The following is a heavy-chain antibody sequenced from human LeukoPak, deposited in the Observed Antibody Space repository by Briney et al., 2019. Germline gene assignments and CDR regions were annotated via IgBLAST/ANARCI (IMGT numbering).Heavy chain of an antibody. J-gene: IGHJ5*02. Sequence: ASVKVSCKASGYTFTNYGISWVRQAPGQGLEWMGWISANNGNTNYAQKLQGRVTMTRDTSTTTAYMELRSLRSDDTAVYYCARDLVSGANWFDPWGQGTLVTVSS. V-gene: IGHV1-18*01. CDR3: ARDLVSGANWFDP. CDR1: GYTFTNYG. CDR2: ISANNGNT. D-gene: IGHD5-12*01.